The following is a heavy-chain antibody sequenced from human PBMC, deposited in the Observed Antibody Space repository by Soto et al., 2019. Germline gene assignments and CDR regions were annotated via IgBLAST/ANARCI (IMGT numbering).Heavy chain of an antibody. J-gene: IGHJ5*02. CDR2: IYYSGST. Sequence: PSETLSLTCTVSGDSVISATYYWGWIRQPPGKGLEGIGRIYYSGSTNYNPSLKSRVTISVDTSKNQFSLKLSSVTAADTAVYYCARLGIVVVVAATASGWFDPWGQGTLVTVSS. V-gene: IGHV4-39*01. CDR3: ARLGIVVVVAATASGWFDP. D-gene: IGHD2-15*01. CDR1: GDSVISATYY.